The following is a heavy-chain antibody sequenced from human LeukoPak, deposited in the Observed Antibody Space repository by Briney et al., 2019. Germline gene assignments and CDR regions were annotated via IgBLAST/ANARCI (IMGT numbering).Heavy chain of an antibody. D-gene: IGHD3-3*01. J-gene: IGHJ5*02. CDR1: GYSFTSYW. CDR2: IYPGDSDT. CDR3: ARHRYYDFWTGYSCFDP. Sequence: GESLKISCKGSGYSFTSYWIGWVRQMPGKGLEWMGIIYPGDSDTRYSPSFQGQVTISADKSISTAYLQWSSLKASDTAMYYCARHRYYDFWTGYSCFDPWGQGTLVTVSS. V-gene: IGHV5-51*01.